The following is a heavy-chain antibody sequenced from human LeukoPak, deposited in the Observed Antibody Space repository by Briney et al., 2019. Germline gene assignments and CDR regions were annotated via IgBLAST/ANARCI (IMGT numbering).Heavy chain of an antibody. D-gene: IGHD6-19*01. Sequence: PGGSLRLSCAASGFTFSSYGMYWVRQAPRKGLEWVAVISFDGSNKYYADSVRGRFTVSRDNSKDTLYLQMNSLRAEDTAVYYCAKDEIGAVAGLLDYWGQGILVTVSS. CDR3: AKDEIGAVAGLLDY. V-gene: IGHV3-30*18. CDR2: ISFDGSNK. CDR1: GFTFSSYG. J-gene: IGHJ4*02.